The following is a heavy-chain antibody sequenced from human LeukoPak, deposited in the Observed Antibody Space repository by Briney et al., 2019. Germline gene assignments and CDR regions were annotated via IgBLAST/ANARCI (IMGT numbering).Heavy chain of an antibody. CDR1: GGSISSYY. J-gene: IGHJ4*02. D-gene: IGHD6-13*01. Sequence: PSETLSLTCTVSGGSISSYYWSWIRQPPRKGLEWIGYIHYSGSTNYNPSLKSRVTISVDTSKNQISLNLSSVTAADTAVYYCAREARRGIAAAGTGYWGQGTLVTVSS. V-gene: IGHV4-59*12. CDR2: IHYSGST. CDR3: AREARRGIAAAGTGY.